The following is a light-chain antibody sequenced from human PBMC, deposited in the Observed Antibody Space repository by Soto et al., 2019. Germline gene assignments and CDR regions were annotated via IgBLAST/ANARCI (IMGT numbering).Light chain of an antibody. Sequence: EIGRTQSPRSLSVTPGEPASISCRSSQILLHSNGYNYLDWYLQTPGRSPQLLIYSVSTRAPGVPDRFSGSGAGTEYTLKISSVEAEDVGVYYCLQPLDTLYTFAQGTKLEI. V-gene: IGKV2-28*01. CDR1: QILLHSNGYNY. J-gene: IGKJ2*01. CDR2: SVS. CDR3: LQPLDTLYT.